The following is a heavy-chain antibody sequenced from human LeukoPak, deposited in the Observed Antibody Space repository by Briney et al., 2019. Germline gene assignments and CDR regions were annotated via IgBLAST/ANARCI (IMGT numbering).Heavy chain of an antibody. CDR2: IGPSGTIM. Sequence: GGPLSLSCEASGFTFKAFYMTWIPQPPGKGWEWVAYIGPSGTIMHYADSVKGRFTVSRDNAENSLYLHMNSLRAEDTAVYYCTRDPRLCDYWGQGTLVTVSS. CDR3: TRDPRLCDY. J-gene: IGHJ4*02. CDR1: GFTFKAFY. V-gene: IGHV3-11*01.